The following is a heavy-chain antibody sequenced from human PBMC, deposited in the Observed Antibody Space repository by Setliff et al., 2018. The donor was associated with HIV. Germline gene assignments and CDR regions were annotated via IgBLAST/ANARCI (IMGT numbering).Heavy chain of an antibody. CDR3: ASLNPLWGYDYYVDNWFDP. J-gene: IGHJ5*02. Sequence: ASVKVSCKASGYTFTAYGLSWVRQAPGQGLEWMGWISPATDKTNYAQKLQGRLTMTTDTSTSTAYMDLRSLRSDDTAVYYCASLNPLWGYDYYVDNWFDPWGQGTLVTVSS. CDR2: ISPATDKT. CDR1: GYTFTAYG. D-gene: IGHD5-12*01. V-gene: IGHV1-18*01.